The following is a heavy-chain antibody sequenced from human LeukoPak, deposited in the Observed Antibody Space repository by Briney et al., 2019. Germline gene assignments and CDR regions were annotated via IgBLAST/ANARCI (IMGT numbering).Heavy chain of an antibody. CDR1: GGSISSYY. D-gene: IGHD3-22*01. CDR2: IYTSGST. Sequence: PSETLSLTCTVSGGSISSYYWSWIRQPAGKGLEWIGRIYTSGSTNYNPSLKSRVTMSVDTSKNQFSLKLSSVTAADTAVYYCARSNDYYDSSGPYYFDYWGQGTLVTVSS. CDR3: ARSNDYYDSSGPYYFDY. V-gene: IGHV4-4*07. J-gene: IGHJ4*02.